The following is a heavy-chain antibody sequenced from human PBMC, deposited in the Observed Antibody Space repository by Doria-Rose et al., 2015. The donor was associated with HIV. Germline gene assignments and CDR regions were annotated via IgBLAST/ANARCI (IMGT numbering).Heavy chain of an antibody. D-gene: IGHD6-13*01. J-gene: IGHJ4*02. V-gene: IGHV2-26*01. CDR1: GVSLSSPGMG. CDR3: ARIKSSGWYHKYYFDF. CDR2: IFSDDER. Sequence: QVQLVQSGPVLVKPTETLTLTCTVSGVSLSSPGMGVSWIRQPPGRALEWLANIFSDDERSYKASLKSRLTIPRGTSKSKVVLTMTDMDPVDTATYYCARIKSSGWYHKYYFDFWGQGTLVIVSA.